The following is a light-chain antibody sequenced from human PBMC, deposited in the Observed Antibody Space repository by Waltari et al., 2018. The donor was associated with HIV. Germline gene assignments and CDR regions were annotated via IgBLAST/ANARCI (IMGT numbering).Light chain of an antibody. CDR3: QQYNYLFT. J-gene: IGKJ3*01. V-gene: IGKV3-15*01. CDR2: GAS. CDR1: QSVSSN. Sequence: EIVMTQSPATLSVSPGERATLSCRASQSVSSNLAWYQQNPGQAPRLLIYGASTRATGIPVRFSGSGSGTEFTLTISSLQSEDFAVYYGQQYNYLFTFGPGTKVDIK.